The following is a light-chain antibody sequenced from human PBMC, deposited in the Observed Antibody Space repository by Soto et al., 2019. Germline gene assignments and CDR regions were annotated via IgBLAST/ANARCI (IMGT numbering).Light chain of an antibody. CDR1: QSVSKY. CDR3: QQRSNWPIT. Sequence: EIVLTQSPATLSLSPGERATLSCMTSQSVSKYFAWYQQKPGRAPRLLIYDASSRATGIPARFIGSGSGTDFTLTISSLEPEDFAISYCQQRSNWPITFGQGTRLDIK. V-gene: IGKV3-11*01. J-gene: IGKJ5*01. CDR2: DAS.